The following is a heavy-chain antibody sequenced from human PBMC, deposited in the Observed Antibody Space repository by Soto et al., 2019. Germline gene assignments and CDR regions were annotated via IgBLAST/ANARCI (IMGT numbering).Heavy chain of an antibody. CDR3: AREGSGYNF. CDR2: VVPVFGRP. J-gene: IGHJ4*02. CDR1: GGSFSNFG. D-gene: IGHD5-12*01. V-gene: IGHV1-69*13. Sequence: GASVKVSCKASGGSFSNFGISWVRQDPGQGLEWMGGVVPVFGRPNYAQRFRGRLTITADESTSTGYMELISLRSDDTAVYYCAREGSGYNFWGQGTQVTVSS.